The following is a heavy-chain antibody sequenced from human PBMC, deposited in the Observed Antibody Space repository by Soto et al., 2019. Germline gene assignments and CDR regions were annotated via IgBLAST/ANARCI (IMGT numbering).Heavy chain of an antibody. D-gene: IGHD3-16*02. CDR2: IYYSGST. J-gene: IGHJ6*02. CDR3: GRYYYHYYLIDV. CDR1: GGSVSSGSYY. V-gene: IGHV4-61*01. Sequence: SETLSLTCTVSGGSVSSGSYYWSWIRQPPGKGLEWIGYIYYSGSTNYNPSLKSRVTISVDTSKNQFSLKLSSVTAADTAVYYCGRYYYHYYLIDVWGQGTTVPVSS.